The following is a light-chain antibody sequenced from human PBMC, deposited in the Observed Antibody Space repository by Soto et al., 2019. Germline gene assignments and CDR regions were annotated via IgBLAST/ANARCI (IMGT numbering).Light chain of an antibody. J-gene: IGKJ1*01. V-gene: IGKV3-11*01. CDR2: DAS. Sequence: EIVLTQSPATLSLSPGERATLSCRASQSVSSYLAWYQQKPGQAPRLLIYDASNRATGIPARFSGSGSGTDFTLTISCLVPEDFAVYYCQQRSNWLWTFGQGTKVDIK. CDR1: QSVSSY. CDR3: QQRSNWLWT.